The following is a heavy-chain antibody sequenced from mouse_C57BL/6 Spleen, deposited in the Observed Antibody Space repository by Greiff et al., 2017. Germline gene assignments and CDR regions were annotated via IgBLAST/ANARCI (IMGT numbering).Heavy chain of an antibody. Sequence: VQRVESGAELMKPGASVKLSCKATGYTFTGYWIEWVKQRPGHGLEWIGEILPGSGSTNYNEKFKGKATFTADTSSNPAYMQLSSLTTEDSAIDYCERRGAGTRSFDYWGQGTTLTVSA. J-gene: IGHJ2*01. CDR2: ILPGSGST. D-gene: IGHD4-1*01. V-gene: IGHV1-9*01. CDR3: ERRGAGTRSFDY. CDR1: GYTFTGYW.